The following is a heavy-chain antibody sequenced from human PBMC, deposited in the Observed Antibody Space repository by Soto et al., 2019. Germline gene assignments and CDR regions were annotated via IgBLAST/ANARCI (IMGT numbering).Heavy chain of an antibody. V-gene: IGHV3-64*01. CDR1: GFTFSSYA. J-gene: IGHJ6*02. D-gene: IGHD2-21*01. CDR2: ITSNGGNT. CDR3: ARRIPFGYGMDV. Sequence: EVQLVESGGGLVQPGGSLRLSCAASGFTFSSYAMHWVRQAPGKGLEYVSVITSNGGNTDYASSVKGRLTISRDNSKNTLYLQMGSLRAEDMAVYYCARRIPFGYGMDVWGQGTTFTVSS.